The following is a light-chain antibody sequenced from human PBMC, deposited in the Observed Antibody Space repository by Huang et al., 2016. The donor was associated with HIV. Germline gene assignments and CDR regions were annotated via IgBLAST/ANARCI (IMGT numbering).Light chain of an antibody. CDR3: QQYGTSPWT. Sequence: EIVLTQSPDTLSLSPGGRATLSCRASQSVSSNYLAWYQQEPGQAPRILIYGGTIRATDIPERFSGSGSGTDFSLTISGLEPEDFAVYYCQQYGTSPWTFGQGTKVEIK. CDR2: GGT. V-gene: IGKV3-20*01. CDR1: QSVSSNY. J-gene: IGKJ1*01.